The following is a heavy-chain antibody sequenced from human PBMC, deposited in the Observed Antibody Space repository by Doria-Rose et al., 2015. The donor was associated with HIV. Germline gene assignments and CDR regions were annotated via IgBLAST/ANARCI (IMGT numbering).Heavy chain of an antibody. CDR2: IFSDDER. V-gene: IGHV2-26*01. Sequence: QITLKESGPVLVKPTETLTLTCTVSGVSLSSPGMGVSRNRQPPGKALEWLANIFSDDERSYKTSLKSRLTIPRGTSKSQVVLTMTDMDPVDTATYYCARIKSSGWYHKYYFDFWGQGTLVNVSA. D-gene: IGHD6-13*01. J-gene: IGHJ4*02. CDR3: ARIKSSGWYHKYYFDF. CDR1: GVSLSSPGMG.